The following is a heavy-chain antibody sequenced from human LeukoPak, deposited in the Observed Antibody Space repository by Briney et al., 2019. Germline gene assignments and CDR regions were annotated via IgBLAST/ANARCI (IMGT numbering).Heavy chain of an antibody. D-gene: IGHD2-2*01. J-gene: IGHJ4*02. Sequence: GGSLRLSCAASGFTFSSYAMHWVRQAPGKGLEYVSAISSNGGSTYYANSVKGRFTISRDNSKNTLYLQMGSLRAEDMAVYYCARGGCSSTSCYQFDYWGQGTLVTVSS. CDR1: GFTFSSYA. V-gene: IGHV3-64*01. CDR2: ISSNGGST. CDR3: ARGGCSSTSCYQFDY.